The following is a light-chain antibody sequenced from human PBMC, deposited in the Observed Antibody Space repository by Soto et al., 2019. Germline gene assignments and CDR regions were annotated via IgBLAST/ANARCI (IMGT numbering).Light chain of an antibody. CDR1: QSVSTF. V-gene: IGKV3-20*01. CDR2: DAS. Sequence: EIVLTQSPTTLSLSPGERATLSCRASQSVSTFLAWYQQKPGQAPRLLIYDASRRATDIPDRSSGSGSGTDFTLTISRLEPEDFAVYFCQLYDSSSYTFGQGTKVDIK. CDR3: QLYDSSSYT. J-gene: IGKJ2*01.